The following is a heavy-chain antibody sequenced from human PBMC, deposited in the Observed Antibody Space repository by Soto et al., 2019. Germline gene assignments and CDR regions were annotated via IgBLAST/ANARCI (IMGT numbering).Heavy chain of an antibody. CDR3: ARDQGDSSGWYRRSSPRHWFAP. J-gene: IGHJ5*02. CDR1: GGTFSSYA. D-gene: IGHD6-19*01. V-gene: IGHV1-69*01. Sequence: QVQLVQSGAEVKKPGSSVKVSCKASGGTFSSYAISWVRQAPGQGLEWMGGIIPIFGTANYAQKFQGRVTITEDESTSTAYMELSSLRSEDTAVYYCARDQGDSSGWYRRSSPRHWFAPWGQGTLVTVSS. CDR2: IIPIFGTA.